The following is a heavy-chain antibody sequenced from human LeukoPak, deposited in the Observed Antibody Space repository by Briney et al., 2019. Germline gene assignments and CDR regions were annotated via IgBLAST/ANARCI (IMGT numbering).Heavy chain of an antibody. D-gene: IGHD3-9*01. V-gene: IGHV3-7*03. Sequence: GGSLRLSCAASGFIFSTYAMHWVRQAPGKGLEWVANIKTDGSEKYYVDSVKGRFTISRDNAKNSLYLQMNSLRAEDTAVYYCARDYTGYFPWGQGTLVIVSS. J-gene: IGHJ5*02. CDR2: IKTDGSEK. CDR3: ARDYTGYFP. CDR1: GFIFSTYA.